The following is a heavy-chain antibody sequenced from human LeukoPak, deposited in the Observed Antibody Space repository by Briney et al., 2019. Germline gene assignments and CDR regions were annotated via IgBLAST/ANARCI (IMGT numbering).Heavy chain of an antibody. D-gene: IGHD2-2*01. CDR1: GYSFSTYW. Sequence: KISCKGSGYSFSTYWIGWVRQMPGKGLEWMGGIIPIFGTANYAQKFQGRVTITADESTSTAYMELSSLRSEDTAVYYCARDRHDIVVVPAAAGDAFDIWGQGTMVTVSS. CDR3: ARDRHDIVVVPAAAGDAFDI. V-gene: IGHV1-69*01. J-gene: IGHJ3*02. CDR2: IIPIFGTA.